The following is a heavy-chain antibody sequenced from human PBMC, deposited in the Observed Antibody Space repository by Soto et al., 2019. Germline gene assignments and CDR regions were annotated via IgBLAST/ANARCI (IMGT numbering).Heavy chain of an antibody. CDR2: NISICGKA. CDR3: ARGLQDTDMVQFDP. Sequence: VKFSCTASGVTFSSYAISWVRQAPGEGLGWMGGNISICGKANYAQKLQGRVTITADEYTCTAYMELSSARSEDSAVYYCARGLQDTDMVQFDPWGQGTLVTSPQ. J-gene: IGHJ5*02. D-gene: IGHD5-18*01. V-gene: IGHV1-69*13. CDR1: GVTFSSYA.